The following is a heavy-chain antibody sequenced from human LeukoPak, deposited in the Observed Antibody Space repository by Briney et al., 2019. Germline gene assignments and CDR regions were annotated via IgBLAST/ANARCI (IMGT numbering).Heavy chain of an antibody. J-gene: IGHJ4*02. CDR2: IFPIFGTA. CDR1: GGTFSSYA. V-gene: IGHV1-69*13. Sequence: SVKVSCKASGGTFSSYAISWVRQAPGQGLEWMGGIFPIFGTANYAQKFQGRVTITADESTSTAYMELSSLRSEDTAVYYCARVRARVLMVYAISGHFDYWGQGTLVTVSS. CDR3: ARVRARVLMVYAISGHFDY. D-gene: IGHD2-8*01.